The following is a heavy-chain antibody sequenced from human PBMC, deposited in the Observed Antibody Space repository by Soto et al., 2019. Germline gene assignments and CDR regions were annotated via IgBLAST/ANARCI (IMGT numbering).Heavy chain of an antibody. V-gene: IGHV4-4*07. CDR1: GGSISSYY. J-gene: IGHJ6*02. D-gene: IGHD4-4*01. CDR3: ASDSTVTTLDYGMDV. CDR2: IYTSGST. Sequence: QVQLQESGPGLVKPSETLSLTCTVSGGSISSYYWSWIRQPAGKGLEWIGRIYTSGSTNYNPSLKSRVTMSVVTSKNQFSLKLSSVTAADTAVYYCASDSTVTTLDYGMDVWGQGTTVTVSS.